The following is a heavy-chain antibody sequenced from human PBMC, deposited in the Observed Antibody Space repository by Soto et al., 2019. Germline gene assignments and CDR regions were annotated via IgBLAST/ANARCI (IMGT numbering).Heavy chain of an antibody. Sequence: APVKVSCKGSGYTFSSYGISWVRQTPGQGLEWMGWITSYSRNTNYAQKFQGRVTMTTDTSTTTAYMELRSLRSDDTAVYYCARSGHYGSGTSSVRCGAFDFWGQGTMVTVSS. V-gene: IGHV1-18*04. CDR2: ITSYSRNT. J-gene: IGHJ3*01. D-gene: IGHD3-10*01. CDR1: GYTFSSYG. CDR3: ARSGHYGSGTSSVRCGAFDF.